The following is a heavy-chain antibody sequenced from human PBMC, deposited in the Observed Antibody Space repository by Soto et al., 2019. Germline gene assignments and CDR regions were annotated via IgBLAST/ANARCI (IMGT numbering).Heavy chain of an antibody. J-gene: IGHJ4*02. V-gene: IGHV1-2*02. Sequence: QVQLVQSGAEVKKPGASVKVSCKASGYTFTDYYLHWVRQAPGQGLECMGWINPNNGDTNYAQKFQGRVPMTRDTSISTAYMEVSRLRSDDTAVYYCARSVSFITPRPDYWGQGTLVTVSS. CDR1: GYTFTDYY. D-gene: IGHD6-6*01. CDR3: ARSVSFITPRPDY. CDR2: INPNNGDT.